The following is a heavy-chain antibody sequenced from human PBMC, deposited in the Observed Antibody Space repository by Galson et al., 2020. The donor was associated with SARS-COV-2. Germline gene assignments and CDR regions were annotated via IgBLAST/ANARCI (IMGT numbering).Heavy chain of an antibody. D-gene: IGHD2-15*01. J-gene: IGHJ4*02. CDR3: AKGIGYCSGGSCYYLDY. CDR2: ISYDGSNK. CDR1: GFTFSIYG. V-gene: IGHV3-30*18. Sequence: GGSLRLSCAASGFTFSIYGMHWVRQAPGKGLEWVAVISYDGSNKYYADSVKGRFTISRDNSKNTLYLQMNSLRAEDTAVYYCAKGIGYCSGGSCYYLDYWGQGTLVTVSS.